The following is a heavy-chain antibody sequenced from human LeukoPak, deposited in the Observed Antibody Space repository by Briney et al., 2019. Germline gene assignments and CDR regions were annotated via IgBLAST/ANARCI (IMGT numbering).Heavy chain of an antibody. Sequence: PGGSLRLSCVASGFTFSNYAMSWVRQAPGKGLEWVSAISGGGVSTNYADSVKGRFTISRDNSKNTLYLQMNSLRAEDTAVYYCAKAGSLAYCGGDCYLYYFDYWGQGTLVTVSS. CDR2: ISGGGVST. CDR1: GFTFSNYA. J-gene: IGHJ4*02. V-gene: IGHV3-23*01. D-gene: IGHD2-21*02. CDR3: AKAGSLAYCGGDCYLYYFDY.